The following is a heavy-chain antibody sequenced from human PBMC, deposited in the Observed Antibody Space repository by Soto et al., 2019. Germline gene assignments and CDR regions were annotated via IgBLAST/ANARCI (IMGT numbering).Heavy chain of an antibody. D-gene: IGHD6-13*01. Sequence: EVQLLESGGGLVQPGGSLRLSCAASGFTFSSYAMSWVRQAPGKGLEWVSAISGSGGSTYYADSVKGRFTIPRDNSKNTLYLQMNSLRAEDTAVYYCAKTKPTIGYSSSWSRSGGFDPWGQGTLVTVSS. V-gene: IGHV3-23*01. CDR2: ISGSGGST. CDR1: GFTFSSYA. J-gene: IGHJ5*02. CDR3: AKTKPTIGYSSSWSRSGGFDP.